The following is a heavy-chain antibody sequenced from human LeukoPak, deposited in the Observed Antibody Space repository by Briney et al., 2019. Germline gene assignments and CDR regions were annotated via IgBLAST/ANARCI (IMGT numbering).Heavy chain of an antibody. CDR2: INHSGST. J-gene: IGHJ4*02. D-gene: IGHD3-3*01. V-gene: IGHV4-34*01. CDR1: GGSFSGYY. Sequence: PSETLSFTCAVYGGSFSGYYWSWIRQPPGKGLEWIGEINHSGSTNYNPSLKSRVTISVDTSKNQFPLKLSSVTAADTAVYYCARGKRNYYDFWSGYFDYWGQGTLVTVSS. CDR3: ARGKRNYYDFWSGYFDY.